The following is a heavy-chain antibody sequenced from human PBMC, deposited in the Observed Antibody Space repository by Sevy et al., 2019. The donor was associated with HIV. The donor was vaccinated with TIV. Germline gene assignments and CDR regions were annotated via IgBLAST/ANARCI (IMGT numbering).Heavy chain of an antibody. D-gene: IGHD3-9*01. CDR1: GGTFSSYA. V-gene: IGHV1-69*06. Sequence: ASVKVSCKASGGTFSSYAISWVRQAPGQGLEWMGGIIPIFGTANYAQKFQGRVTITADKSTSTAYMELSSLRSEDTAVYYCARAARVLRYFDLWGQGTLVTLSS. CDR2: IIPIFGTA. J-gene: IGHJ4*02. CDR3: ARAARVLRYFDL.